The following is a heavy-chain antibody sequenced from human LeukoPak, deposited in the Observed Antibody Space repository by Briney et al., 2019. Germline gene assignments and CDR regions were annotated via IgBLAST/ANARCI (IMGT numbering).Heavy chain of an antibody. J-gene: IGHJ4*02. CDR1: GFTFSSYS. Sequence: PGGSLRLSCAASGFTFSSYSMNWVRQAPGKGLEWVSYISTTSGTIYYADSVKGRFTISRDNAKNPLYLQMNSLRVEDTAVYHCARASFQRWLQLGGDWGQGTLVTVSS. D-gene: IGHD5-24*01. V-gene: IGHV3-48*01. CDR2: ISTTSGTI. CDR3: ARASFQRWLQLGGD.